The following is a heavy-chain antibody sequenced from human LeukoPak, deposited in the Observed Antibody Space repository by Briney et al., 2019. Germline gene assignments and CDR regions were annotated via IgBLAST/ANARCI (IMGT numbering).Heavy chain of an antibody. CDR1: GGTFSCYA. J-gene: IGHJ4*02. D-gene: IGHD2-8*01. CDR2: IIPILGIA. Sequence: ASVKVSCKASGGTFSCYAISWVRQAPGQGLEWMGRIIPILGIANYAQKFQGRVTITADNSTSTAYMELSSLRSEDTAVYYCAREDNGPIKVVDYWGQGTLVTVSS. CDR3: AREDNGPIKVVDY. V-gene: IGHV1-69*04.